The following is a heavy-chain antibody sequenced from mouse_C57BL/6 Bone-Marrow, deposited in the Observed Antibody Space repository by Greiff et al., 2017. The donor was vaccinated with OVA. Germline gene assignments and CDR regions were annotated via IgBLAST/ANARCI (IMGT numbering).Heavy chain of an antibody. V-gene: IGHV6-6*01. CDR2: IRNKANNHAT. CDR3: TRSPDSSGFFYAMDY. Sequence: EVKLQESGGGLVQPGGSMKLSCAASGFTFSDAWMDWVRQSPEKGLVWVADIRNKANNHATYYAESVKGRFTISRDDSKSSVYLQMNSLRAEDTGIYYCTRSPDSSGFFYAMDYWGQGTSVTVSS. CDR1: GFTFSDAW. D-gene: IGHD3-2*02. J-gene: IGHJ4*01.